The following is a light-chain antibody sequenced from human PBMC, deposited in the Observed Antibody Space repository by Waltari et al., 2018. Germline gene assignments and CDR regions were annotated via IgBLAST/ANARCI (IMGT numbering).Light chain of an antibody. J-gene: IGKJ1*01. CDR3: QKYDYAPLT. CDR2: DAS. Sequence: DIHMTQSPSSLSASVGARVTITCRASQDISDSLAWYQQKPGKVPKLLIFDASTLQSGVPSRFRGGGSGTDFTLTITSLQPEDVATYYCQKYDYAPLTFGQGTKVEVK. CDR1: QDISDS. V-gene: IGKV1-27*01.